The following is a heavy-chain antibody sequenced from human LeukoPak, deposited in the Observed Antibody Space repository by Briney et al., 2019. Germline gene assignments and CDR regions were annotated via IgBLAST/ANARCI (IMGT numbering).Heavy chain of an antibody. J-gene: IGHJ4*02. Sequence: QAGGSLRLSCAASGFTFDDYAVHWVRQAPGKGLEWVSGISWNSGSIGYADSVKGRFTISRDNAKNSLYLQMNSLRAEDTALYYCAKVGYGAFDYWGQGTLVTVSS. CDR1: GFTFDDYA. CDR3: AKVGYGAFDY. CDR2: ISWNSGSI. V-gene: IGHV3-9*01. D-gene: IGHD4-17*01.